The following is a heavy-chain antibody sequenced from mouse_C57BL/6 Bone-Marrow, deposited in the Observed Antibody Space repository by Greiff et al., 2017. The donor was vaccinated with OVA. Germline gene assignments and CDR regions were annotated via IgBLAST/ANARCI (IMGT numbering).Heavy chain of an antibody. Sequence: VQLQQPGAELVKPGASVKLSCKASGYTFTSYWMHWVKQRPGQGLEWIGMIHPNSGSTNYNEKFKSKATLTVDKSSSTAYMQLSSLTSEDSAVYYCARRYDYDPYWYFDVWGTGTTVTVSS. CDR2: IHPNSGST. V-gene: IGHV1-64*01. J-gene: IGHJ1*03. CDR3: ARRYDYDPYWYFDV. CDR1: GYTFTSYW. D-gene: IGHD2-4*01.